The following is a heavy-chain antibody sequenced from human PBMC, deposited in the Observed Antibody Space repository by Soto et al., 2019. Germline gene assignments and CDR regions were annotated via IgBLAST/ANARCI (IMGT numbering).Heavy chain of an antibody. Sequence: QVQLVQSGAEVRKPGSSVKVSCKASGGTFSRYAINWVRQAPGQGLEWMGGIIPMFGTTNYAQKFKGRVTITADESTSTIYMELNTLRSEDAAVYYCARASIHGSSWYFWFDPWGKGTLVTVTS. CDR2: IIPMFGTT. V-gene: IGHV1-69*01. J-gene: IGHJ5*01. CDR1: GGTFSRYA. CDR3: ARASIHGSSWYFWFDP. D-gene: IGHD6-13*01.